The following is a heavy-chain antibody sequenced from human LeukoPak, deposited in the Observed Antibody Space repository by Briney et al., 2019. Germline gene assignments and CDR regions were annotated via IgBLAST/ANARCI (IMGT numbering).Heavy chain of an antibody. D-gene: IGHD3-16*02. J-gene: IGHJ4*02. CDR3: AKSGPWGSYRGLYYFDY. Sequence: GGSLRLSCAASGFTFSSYGMHWVRQAPGKGLEWVAVISYDGSNKYYADSVKGRFTISRDSSKNTLYLQMNSLRAEDTAVYYCAKSGPWGSYRGLYYFDYWGQGTLVTVSS. V-gene: IGHV3-30*18. CDR2: ISYDGSNK. CDR1: GFTFSSYG.